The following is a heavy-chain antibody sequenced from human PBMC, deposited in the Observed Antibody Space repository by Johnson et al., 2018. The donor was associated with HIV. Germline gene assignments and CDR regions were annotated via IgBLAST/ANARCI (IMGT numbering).Heavy chain of an antibody. D-gene: IGHD3-22*01. V-gene: IGHV3-7*01. CDR1: GFTFSSYW. CDR2: INQDGSEK. CDR3: ARDVLVVITTLDAFDI. J-gene: IGHJ3*02. Sequence: EVHLVESGGGLVQPGGSLRLSCAASGFTFSSYWMSWVRQAPGKGLEWVANINQDGSEKYYVDSLKARFTISRDNAKNSLYLQMNSLRAEDTAVYYCARDVLVVITTLDAFDIWGQGTMVTVSS.